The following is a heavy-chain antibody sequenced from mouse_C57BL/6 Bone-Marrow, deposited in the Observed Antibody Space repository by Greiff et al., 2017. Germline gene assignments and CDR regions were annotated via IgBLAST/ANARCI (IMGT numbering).Heavy chain of an antibody. CDR3: ARHEEGDDYDNFAY. CDR2: FYPGSGSI. J-gene: IGHJ3*01. V-gene: IGHV1-62-2*01. CDR1: GYTFTEYT. D-gene: IGHD2-4*01. Sequence: VQLQESGAELVKPGASVKLSCKASGYTFTEYTIHWVKQRSGQGLEWIGWFYPGSGSITYHEKFKDKATLTADKSSSTVYMRLSRLTSEDSAVYCCARHEEGDDYDNFAYWGQGTLVTVSA.